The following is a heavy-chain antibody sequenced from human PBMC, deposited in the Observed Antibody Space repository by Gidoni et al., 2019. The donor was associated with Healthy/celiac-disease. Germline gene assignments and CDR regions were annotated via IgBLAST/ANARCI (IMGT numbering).Heavy chain of an antibody. V-gene: IGHV1-69*01. CDR2: IIPIFGTA. D-gene: IGHD1-26*01. J-gene: IGHJ3*02. CDR1: GGTFSSYA. Sequence: QLQLVQSGAAVKKPGSSVKVSCKASGGTFSSYAISWVRQAPGQGLEWMGGIIPIFGTANYAQKFQGRVTITADESTSTAYMELSSLRSEDTAVYYCASTSMGVRADAFDIWGQGTMVTVSS. CDR3: ASTSMGVRADAFDI.